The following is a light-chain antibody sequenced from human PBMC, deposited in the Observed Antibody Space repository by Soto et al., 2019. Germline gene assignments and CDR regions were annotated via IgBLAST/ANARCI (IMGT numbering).Light chain of an antibody. CDR1: QSISTY. CDR2: ATS. Sequence: DIQMTQSPSSVSASVGDRVTITVRASQSISTYLIWYQQKPGKAPKLLIYATSSLQSGVPSRFSGSGSGTDFTLTISSLQPEDFATYYCQQSYSTLPITFGQGTRLEIK. CDR3: QQSYSTLPIT. V-gene: IGKV1-39*01. J-gene: IGKJ5*01.